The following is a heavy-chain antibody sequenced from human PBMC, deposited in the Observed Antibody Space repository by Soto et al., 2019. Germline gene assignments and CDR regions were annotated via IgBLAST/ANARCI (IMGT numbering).Heavy chain of an antibody. Sequence: SETLSLTCTVSGGSISSYYWSWIRQPPGKGLEWIGYIYYSGSTNYNPSLRSRVTISVDTSKNQFSLKLSSVTAADTAVYYCASGYSSGSLYWGQGTLVTVSS. V-gene: IGHV4-59*01. CDR3: ASGYSSGSLY. D-gene: IGHD5-18*01. CDR2: IYYSGST. CDR1: GGSISSYY. J-gene: IGHJ4*02.